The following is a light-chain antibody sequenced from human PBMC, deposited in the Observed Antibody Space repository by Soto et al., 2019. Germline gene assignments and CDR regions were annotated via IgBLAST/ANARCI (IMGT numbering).Light chain of an antibody. CDR2: GAS. Sequence: DIVLTQSPVTLSLSPGERATLSCRASQSVSSNHLARYQQKPGQAPRLLIYGASNRATGIPDRFSGSGSGTDFTLTISRLEPEDFAVYYCQQYGSSGTFGQGTKVDIK. CDR1: QSVSSNH. CDR3: QQYGSSGT. V-gene: IGKV3-20*01. J-gene: IGKJ1*01.